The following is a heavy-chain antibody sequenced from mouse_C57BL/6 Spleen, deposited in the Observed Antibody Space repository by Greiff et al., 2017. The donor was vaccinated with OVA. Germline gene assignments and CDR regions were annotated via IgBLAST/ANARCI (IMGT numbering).Heavy chain of an antibody. CDR3: ARLDGNWVSIDY. CDR1: GFTFSDYG. D-gene: IGHD2-1*01. J-gene: IGHJ4*01. CDR2: ISSGSSTI. V-gene: IGHV5-17*01. Sequence: EVQLVESGGGLVKPGGSLKLSCAASGFTFSDYGMHWVRQAPEKGLEWVAYISSGSSTIYYADTVKGRFTISRDNAKNTLFLQMTRLMSADSAMSSCARLDGNWVSIDYWGQGTSVPVSS.